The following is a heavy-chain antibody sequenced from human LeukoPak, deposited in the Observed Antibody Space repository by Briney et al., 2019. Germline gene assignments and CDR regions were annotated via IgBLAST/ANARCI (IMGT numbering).Heavy chain of an antibody. V-gene: IGHV3-23*01. Sequence: GGSLRLSCAASGFTFSSYAMSWVRQAPGKGLEWVSGISGSGGSTYYADSVKGRFTISRDNSKNTLFLQMNSLRAEDTAVYYCAKVRYDWVSSYNWFDPWGQGTLVTVSS. CDR3: AKVRYDWVSSYNWFDP. CDR2: ISGSGGST. J-gene: IGHJ5*02. CDR1: GFTFSSYA. D-gene: IGHD3-16*01.